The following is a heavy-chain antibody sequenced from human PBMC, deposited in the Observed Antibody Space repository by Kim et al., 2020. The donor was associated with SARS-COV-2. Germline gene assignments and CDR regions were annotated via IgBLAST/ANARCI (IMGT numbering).Heavy chain of an antibody. D-gene: IGHD6-19*01. J-gene: IGHJ5*02. CDR1: GFTFSNYA. Sequence: GGSLRLSCTASGFTFSNYAMSWVRQAPGKGLEWVSVIRYSGSPTYYLDSVKGRFSISRDQSRNTLHLQMNSLTSDDTALYYCVKERYALAGRSLFYPWR. CDR2: IRYSGSPT. CDR3: VKERYALAGRSLFYP. V-gene: IGHV3-23*01.